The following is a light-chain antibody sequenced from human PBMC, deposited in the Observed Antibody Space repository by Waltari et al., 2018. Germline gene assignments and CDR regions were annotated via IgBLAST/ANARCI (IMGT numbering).Light chain of an antibody. CDR1: SNNVGGYNY. J-gene: IGLJ1*01. CDR2: AVS. Sequence: QSALTQPASVSGSPGQSITISCTGTSNNVGGYNYVSWYQQNPGKAPKLMIYAVSNRPSGIADRVSGSKSGSTASSTISGLQAGDEAAYYCNSYASGSTPYVFGSGTKVTVL. V-gene: IGLV2-14*03. CDR3: NSYASGSTPYV.